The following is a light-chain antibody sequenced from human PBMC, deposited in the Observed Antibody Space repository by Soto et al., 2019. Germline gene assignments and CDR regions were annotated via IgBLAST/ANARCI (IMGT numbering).Light chain of an antibody. CDR1: LPIGDS. CDR2: GAS. Sequence: DIQMTQSPSSLSASGGDRVIITCRASLPIGDSLSWFQQKAGKPPTLLIYGASALHSGVPARFSGSGSGTDFTLTISNMQREDFATYYCQQTYNLPRTLGQGTKV. V-gene: IGKV1-39*01. J-gene: IGKJ1*01. CDR3: QQTYNLPRT.